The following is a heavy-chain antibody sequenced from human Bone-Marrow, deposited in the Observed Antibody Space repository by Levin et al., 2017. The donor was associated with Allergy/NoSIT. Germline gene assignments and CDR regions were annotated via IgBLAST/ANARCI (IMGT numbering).Heavy chain of an antibody. CDR3: ARGDDYGSGNGDY. D-gene: IGHD3-10*01. J-gene: IGHJ4*02. CDR2: INSDGSST. Sequence: GGSLRLSCAASGFTFSSYWMHWVRQAPGKGLVWVSRINSDGSSTSYADSVKGRFTISRDNAKNTLYLQMNSLRAEDTAVYYCARGDDYGSGNGDYWGQGTLVTVSS. CDR1: GFTFSSYW. V-gene: IGHV3-74*01.